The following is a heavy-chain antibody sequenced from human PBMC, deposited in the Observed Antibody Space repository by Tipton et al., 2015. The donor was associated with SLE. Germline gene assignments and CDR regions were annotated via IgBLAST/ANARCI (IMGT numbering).Heavy chain of an antibody. CDR1: GGSISSSGYY. V-gene: IGHV4-39*07. Sequence: TLSLTCTVSGGSISSSGYYWGWIRQPPGKGLEWIGSIYYSGSTYYNPSLKSRVTISVDTSKNQFSLKLSSVTAADTAVYYCARVPSVVVPAALFDYWGQGTLVTVSS. J-gene: IGHJ4*02. D-gene: IGHD2-2*01. CDR3: ARVPSVVVPAALFDY. CDR2: IYYSGST.